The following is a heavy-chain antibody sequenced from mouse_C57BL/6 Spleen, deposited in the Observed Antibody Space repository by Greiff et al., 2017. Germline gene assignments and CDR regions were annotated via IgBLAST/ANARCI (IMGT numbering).Heavy chain of an antibody. CDR2: INPNNGGT. CDR1: GYTFTDYY. CDR3: ARGELDYSWFAY. Sequence: EVQLQQSGPELVKPGASVKISCKASGYTFTDYYMNWVKQSHGKSLEWIGDINPNNGGTSYNQKFKGKATLTVDKSSSPAYVYLRSLTSEYSAVYYCARGELDYSWFAYWGQGTLVTVSA. V-gene: IGHV1-26*01. D-gene: IGHD1-1*01. J-gene: IGHJ3*01.